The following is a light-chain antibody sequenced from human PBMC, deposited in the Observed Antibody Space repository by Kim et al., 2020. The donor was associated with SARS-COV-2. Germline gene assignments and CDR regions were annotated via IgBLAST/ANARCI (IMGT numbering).Light chain of an antibody. Sequence: TTISCTGTSSDVGVYNYVSWYQQHPGKATKLMIYDVSNRPSGVSNRFSGSKSGNTASLTISGLQAEDEADYYCSSYTSSSTLVVFGGGTQLTVL. J-gene: IGLJ2*01. CDR2: DVS. CDR3: SSYTSSSTLVV. CDR1: SSDVGVYNY. V-gene: IGLV2-14*03.